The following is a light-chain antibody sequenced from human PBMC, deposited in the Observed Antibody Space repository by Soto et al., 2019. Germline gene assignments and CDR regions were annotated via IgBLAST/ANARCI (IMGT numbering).Light chain of an antibody. CDR2: GAS. J-gene: IGKJ5*01. Sequence: EIVMTQSPGTLSVSPGEGATLSCRASQSVSSNVAWYQQKPGQAPRLLIYGASTRATGMPARFSGSGSGTEFTLTISSLQSEDFGVYYCQQYKNWPPITFGQGTRLEIK. V-gene: IGKV3D-15*01. CDR1: QSVSSN. CDR3: QQYKNWPPIT.